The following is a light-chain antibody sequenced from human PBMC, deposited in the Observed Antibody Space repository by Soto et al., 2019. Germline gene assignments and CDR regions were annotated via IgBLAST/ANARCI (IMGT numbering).Light chain of an antibody. CDR3: QHYGSSPPWT. V-gene: IGKV3-20*01. J-gene: IGKJ1*01. CDR2: AAS. CDR1: QSVSSSY. Sequence: EIVLTQSPGTLSLSPGERATLSCRASQSVSSSYLAWYQQKPGQAPRLLIYAASNRATGIPDRFSGSGSGTDFTLTISRLEPDDFALYYCQHYGSSPPWTFGQWTKLEI.